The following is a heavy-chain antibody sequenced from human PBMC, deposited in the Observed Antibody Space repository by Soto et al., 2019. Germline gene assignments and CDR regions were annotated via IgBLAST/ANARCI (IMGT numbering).Heavy chain of an antibody. CDR2: IYSIGRT. J-gene: IGHJ4*02. Sequence: QVQLQESGPGLVKPSETLSLTCTVDSISTYYWNWIRQPPGKGLEWIGYIYSIGRTNYNPSLKSRATISIDTSKNQFSLKLSSVTAADTAVYSCARDPVGVTHFDYWGQGALVPVSS. D-gene: IGHD1-26*01. V-gene: IGHV4-59*01. CDR1: DSISTYY. CDR3: ARDPVGVTHFDY.